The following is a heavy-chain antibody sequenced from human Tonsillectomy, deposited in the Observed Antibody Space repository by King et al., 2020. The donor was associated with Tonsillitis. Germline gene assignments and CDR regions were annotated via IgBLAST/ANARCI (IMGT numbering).Heavy chain of an antibody. CDR3: AKAFWSGYYYYHGMDV. CDR1: GFTFSSYG. V-gene: IGHV3-30*18. J-gene: IGHJ6*02. CDR2: ISYDGINK. Sequence: VQLVESGGGVVQPGRSLRLSCAASGFTFSSYGMHWVRQAPGKGLEWVAVISYDGINKYYADSVKGRFTISRDISKNTLYLQMNSLRAEDTAVYYCAKAFWSGYYYYHGMDVWGQGTTVTVSS. D-gene: IGHD3-3*01.